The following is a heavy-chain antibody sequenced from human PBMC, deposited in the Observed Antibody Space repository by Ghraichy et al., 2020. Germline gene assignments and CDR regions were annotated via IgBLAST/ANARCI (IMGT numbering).Heavy chain of an antibody. J-gene: IGHJ4*02. D-gene: IGHD6-13*01. V-gene: IGHV3-7*01. CDR1: GFTFSSPC. Sequence: GGSLRLSCAASGFTFSSPCMSWVRQAPGKGLEWVANINQDGSGIYYVDSVKGRFTISRDDANNSLYLQMNSLRAEDTAVYYCARSIAAAGDYWGQGTLVTVSS. CDR3: ARSIAAAGDY. CDR2: INQDGSGI.